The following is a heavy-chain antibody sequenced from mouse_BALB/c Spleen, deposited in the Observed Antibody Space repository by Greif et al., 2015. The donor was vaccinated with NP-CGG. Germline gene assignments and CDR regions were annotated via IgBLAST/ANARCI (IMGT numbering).Heavy chain of an antibody. CDR3: TRSGGLRRSFAY. CDR2: INPSNGGT. CDR1: GYTFTSYY. D-gene: IGHD2-4*01. V-gene: IGHV1S81*02. J-gene: IGHJ3*01. Sequence: VKLQESGAELVKPGASVKLSCKASGYTFTSYYMYWVKQRPGQGLEWIGEINPSNGGTNFNEKFKSKATLTVDKSSSTAYMQLSSLTSEDSAVYYCTRSGGLRRSFAYWGQGTLVTVSA.